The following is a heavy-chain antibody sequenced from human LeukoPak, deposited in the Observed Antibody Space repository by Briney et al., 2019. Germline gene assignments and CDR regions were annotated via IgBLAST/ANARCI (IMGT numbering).Heavy chain of an antibody. J-gene: IGHJ4*02. CDR3: ARAKRYSSSWMDY. CDR1: GGSISSYY. Sequence: PSETLSLTRTVSGGSISSYYWSWIRQPPGKGLEWIGYIYYSGSTNYNPSLKSRVTISVDTSKNQFSLKLSSVTAADTAVYYCARAKRYSSSWMDYWGQGTLVTVSS. D-gene: IGHD6-13*01. CDR2: IYYSGST. V-gene: IGHV4-59*01.